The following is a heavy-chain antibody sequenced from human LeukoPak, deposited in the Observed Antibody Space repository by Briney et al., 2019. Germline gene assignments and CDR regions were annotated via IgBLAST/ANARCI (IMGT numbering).Heavy chain of an antibody. CDR2: INHSGST. CDR3: ARRYTSSWYLDY. Sequence: SETLSLTCAVYGVSFSGYYWSWIRQPPGKGLEWIGEINHSGSTNHNPSLKSRVTISVDTSKNQFSLKLSSVTAADTAVYYCARRYTSSWYLDYWGQGTLVTVSS. CDR1: GVSFSGYY. V-gene: IGHV4-34*01. J-gene: IGHJ4*02. D-gene: IGHD6-13*01.